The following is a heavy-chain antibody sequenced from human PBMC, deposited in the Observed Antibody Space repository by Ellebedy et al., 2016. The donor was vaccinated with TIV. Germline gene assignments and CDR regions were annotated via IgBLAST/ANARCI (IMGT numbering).Heavy chain of an antibody. V-gene: IGHV1-69*04. CDR2: IIPILGIA. D-gene: IGHD7-27*01. Sequence: SVKVSXXASGGTFSSYAISWVRQAPGQGLEWMGRIIPILGIANYAQKFQGRVTITADKSTSTAYMELSSLRSEDTAVYYCARSDNWGSDYWGQGTLVTVSS. CDR1: GGTFSSYA. J-gene: IGHJ4*02. CDR3: ARSDNWGSDY.